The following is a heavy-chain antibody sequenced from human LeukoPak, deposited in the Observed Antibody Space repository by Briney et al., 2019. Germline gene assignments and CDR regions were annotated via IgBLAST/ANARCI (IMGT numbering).Heavy chain of an antibody. J-gene: IGHJ6*03. V-gene: IGHV3-21*01. Sequence: GGSLRLSCAASGFSFSSYSMNWVRQAPGKGLEWVSSISSTNSYIYYADSVKGRFTISRDNAKNSLYLQMNSLRAEDAAVYYCAKSVYYYYYMDVWGKGTTVTVSS. CDR2: ISSTNSYI. D-gene: IGHD5/OR15-5a*01. CDR3: AKSVYYYYYMDV. CDR1: GFSFSSYS.